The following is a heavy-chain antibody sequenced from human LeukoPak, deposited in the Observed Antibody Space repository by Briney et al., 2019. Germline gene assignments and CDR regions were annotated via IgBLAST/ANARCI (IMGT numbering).Heavy chain of an antibody. CDR1: GFTFSSYS. Sequence: EGSLRLSCAASGFTFSSYSMNWVRQAPGKGLEWVSSISSSSSYIYYADSVKGRFTISRDNAKNTVYLQMNSLRAEDTAVYYCVRDWGYDSSGYWQKYFDTWGQGTLVTVSS. J-gene: IGHJ4*02. V-gene: IGHV3-21*01. D-gene: IGHD3-22*01. CDR2: ISSSSSYI. CDR3: VRDWGYDSSGYWQKYFDT.